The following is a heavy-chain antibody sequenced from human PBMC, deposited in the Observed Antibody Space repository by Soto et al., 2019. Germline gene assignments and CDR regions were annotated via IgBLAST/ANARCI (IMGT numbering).Heavy chain of an antibody. CDR3: ARARIAVAGTSFDY. CDR2: IYYSGST. CDR1: GGSISSYY. J-gene: IGHJ4*02. Sequence: QVQLQESGPGLVKPSETLSLTCTVSGGSISSYYWSWIRQPPGKGLEWIGYIYYSGSTNYNPSLTRRLTXXVXTXXTQFSLEPSSVTAADTAVYYCARARIAVAGTSFDYWGQGTLVTVSS. V-gene: IGHV4-59*01. D-gene: IGHD6-19*01.